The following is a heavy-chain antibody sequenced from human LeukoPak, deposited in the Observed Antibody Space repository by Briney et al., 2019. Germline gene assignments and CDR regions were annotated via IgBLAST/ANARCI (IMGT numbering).Heavy chain of an antibody. V-gene: IGHV3-30*18. CDR2: ISYDGTNK. CDR3: AKMGQGHGRVY. Sequence: PGGSLRLSCAASRFTFSSYGMHWVRQAPGKGLEWVAVISYDGTNKYYADSVKGRFTISRDNSKNTLYLQMNSLRAEDTAVYYCAKMGQGHGRVYWGQGTLVTVSS. CDR1: RFTFSSYG. D-gene: IGHD1-26*01. J-gene: IGHJ4*02.